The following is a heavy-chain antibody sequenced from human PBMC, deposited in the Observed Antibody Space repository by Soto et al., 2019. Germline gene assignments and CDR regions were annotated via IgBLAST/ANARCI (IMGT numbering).Heavy chain of an antibody. J-gene: IGHJ3*02. CDR3: AGHFYGGSGFYYLGHAFDI. V-gene: IGHV4-39*01. CDR1: GGSISSRNYY. CDR2: IYYRGST. D-gene: IGHD3-22*01. Sequence: SETLSLTCTVSGGSISSRNYYWGWIRQPPGKGLEWIGSIYYRGSTYYNPSLKSRITISVDTSKNQFSLKLSSVTAADTAVYYCAGHFYGGSGFYYLGHAFDIWGQGTMLTVSS.